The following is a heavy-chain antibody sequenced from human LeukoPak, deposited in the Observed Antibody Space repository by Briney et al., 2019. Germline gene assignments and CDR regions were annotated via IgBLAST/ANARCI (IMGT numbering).Heavy chain of an antibody. J-gene: IGHJ5*02. V-gene: IGHV4-31*03. Sequence: SETLSLTCTVSGGSISSGGYYWSWIRQHPGKGLEWIGYIYYSGSTYYNPSLKSRVTISVDMSKNQFSLKLSSVTAADTAVYYCARGGPEEQWLAENWFDPWGQGTLVTVSS. CDR1: GGSISSGGYY. CDR2: IYYSGST. CDR3: ARGGPEEQWLAENWFDP. D-gene: IGHD6-19*01.